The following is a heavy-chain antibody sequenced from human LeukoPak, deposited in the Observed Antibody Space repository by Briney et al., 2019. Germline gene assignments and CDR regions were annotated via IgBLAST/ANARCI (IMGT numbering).Heavy chain of an antibody. V-gene: IGHV3-23*01. J-gene: IGHJ4*02. CDR2: ISGSGGST. Sequence: PGGSLRLSCAASGFTFSSYSMNWVRQAPGKGLEWVSAISGSGGSTYYADSVQGRFTISRDNSKNTLYLQMNSLRAEDTAVYYCAKDASSGSYYLDPYYFDYWGQGTLVTVSS. D-gene: IGHD3-10*01. CDR3: AKDASSGSYYLDPYYFDY. CDR1: GFTFSSYS.